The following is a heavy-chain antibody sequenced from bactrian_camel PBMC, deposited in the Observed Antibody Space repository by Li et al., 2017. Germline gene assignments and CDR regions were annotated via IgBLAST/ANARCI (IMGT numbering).Heavy chain of an antibody. J-gene: IGHJ4*01. CDR3: AGRQYCYKAVYDY. CDR1: KYAAGYEC. V-gene: IGHV3S67*01. CDR2: IVANGVT. D-gene: IGHD2*01. Sequence: VQLVESGGGSVQAGGSLRLSCSASKYAAGYECVSWFRQAPGKERERVAHIVANGVTLYAESVKGRLTISQDIAKNTLYLQMNSLKPEDTATYYCAGRQYCYKAVYDYYGQGTQVTVSS.